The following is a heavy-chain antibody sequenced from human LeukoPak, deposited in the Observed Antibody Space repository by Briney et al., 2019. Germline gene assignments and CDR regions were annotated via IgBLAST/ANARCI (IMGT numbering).Heavy chain of an antibody. CDR1: GFTASTNY. CDR2: IYSGDRT. CDR3: AREVRKQGLWS. Sequence: GESLRLSCAASGFTASTNYMSWVRQAPGKGLEWVSIIYSGDRTDYADSLKGRFTISRDTSKNTLYLQMSSLRAEDTAVYYCAREVRKQGLWSWGQGTLVTVSS. J-gene: IGHJ4*02. D-gene: IGHD3-10*01. V-gene: IGHV3-66*01.